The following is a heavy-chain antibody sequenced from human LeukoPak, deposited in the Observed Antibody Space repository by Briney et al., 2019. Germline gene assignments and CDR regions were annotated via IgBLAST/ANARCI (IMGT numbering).Heavy chain of an antibody. J-gene: IGHJ6*02. CDR1: GGSISSYY. V-gene: IGHV4-59*01. CDR3: ARGGGSGRYVDLGSYYYYYGMDV. Sequence: SETLSLTCTVSGGSISSYYWSWIRQPPGKGLEWIGYIYYSGSTNYNPSLKSRVTISVDTSKNQFSVKLSSVTAADTAVYYCARGGGSGRYVDLGSYYYYYGMDVWGQGTTVTVSS. CDR2: IYYSGST. D-gene: IGHD6-19*01.